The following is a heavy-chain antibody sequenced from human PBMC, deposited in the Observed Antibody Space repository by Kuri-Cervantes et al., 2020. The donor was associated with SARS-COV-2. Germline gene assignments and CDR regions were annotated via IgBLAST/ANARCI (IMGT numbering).Heavy chain of an antibody. D-gene: IGHD3-3*01. CDR2: INHSGST. CDR3: ARGRITIFGVVGFDY. Sequence: SETLSLTCAVYGGSFSGYYWSWIRQPPGKGLEWIGGINHSGSTNYNPSLKSRVTISVDTSKNQFSLKLSSVTAADTAVYYCARGRITIFGVVGFDYWGQGTLVTVSS. CDR1: GGSFSGYY. V-gene: IGHV4-34*01. J-gene: IGHJ4*02.